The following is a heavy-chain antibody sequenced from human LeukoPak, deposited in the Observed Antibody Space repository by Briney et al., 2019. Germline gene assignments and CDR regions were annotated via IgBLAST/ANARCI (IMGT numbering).Heavy chain of an antibody. J-gene: IGHJ4*02. V-gene: IGHV1-69*05. CDR2: IIPIFGTA. D-gene: IGHD3-10*01. CDR3: ARGAPYYYGSGSPNREVAPKDDY. CDR1: GGTFSSYA. Sequence: ASVKVSCKASGGTFSSYAISWVRQAPGQGLEWMGRIIPIFGTANYAQKFQGRVTMTRNTSISTAYMELSSLRSEDTAVYYCARGAPYYYGSGSPNREVAPKDDYWGQGTLVTVSS.